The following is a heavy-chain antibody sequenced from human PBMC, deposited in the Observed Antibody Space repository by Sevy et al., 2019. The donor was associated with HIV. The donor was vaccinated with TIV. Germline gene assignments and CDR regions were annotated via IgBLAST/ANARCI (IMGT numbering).Heavy chain of an antibody. D-gene: IGHD2-15*01. J-gene: IGHJ5*02. Sequence: ASVKVSCKVSGYTLTKLSIHWVRQASGKGLEWMGEFAPQYGETIYAHRFQGRLTMTEDTSPDTAFMELSSLTSEDTAIYYCTTVGLRYYSGSSSYQGDWFDPWGQGTLVTVSS. CDR2: FAPQYGET. V-gene: IGHV1-24*01. CDR3: TTVGLRYYSGSSSYQGDWFDP. CDR1: GYTLTKLS.